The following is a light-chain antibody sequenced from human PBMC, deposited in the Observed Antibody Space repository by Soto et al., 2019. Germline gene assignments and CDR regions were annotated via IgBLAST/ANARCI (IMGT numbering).Light chain of an antibody. CDR1: SGHSNYA. J-gene: IGLJ2*01. Sequence: QTVVTQSPSASASLGASVKLTCTLSSGHSNYAIAWHQQQSEKGPRYLMKLNSDGSHSKGDGIPDRFSGSSSGAERYLTISSLQSEDEADYYCQTWGSGIVVFGVGTKLTVL. CDR2: LNSDGSH. CDR3: QTWGSGIVV. V-gene: IGLV4-69*01.